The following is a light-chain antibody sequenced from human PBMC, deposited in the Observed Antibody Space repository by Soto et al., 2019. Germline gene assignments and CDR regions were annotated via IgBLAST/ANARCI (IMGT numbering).Light chain of an antibody. Sequence: EIVLTQSPGHLSLSPGERATLSCRASQSVGSYLAWYQHKPGQAPRLLISDASNRATGIPARFSGSGSETDFTLTIRSLEPEDSAVYYCQKRSNWPSLTFGGGNKVDIK. CDR2: DAS. CDR1: QSVGSY. V-gene: IGKV3-11*01. CDR3: QKRSNWPSLT. J-gene: IGKJ4*01.